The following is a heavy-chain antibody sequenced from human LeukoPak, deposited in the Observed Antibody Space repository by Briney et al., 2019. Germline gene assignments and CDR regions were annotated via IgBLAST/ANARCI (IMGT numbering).Heavy chain of an antibody. Sequence: GASVTVSCTASGYTFTGYYMHWVRQAPGQGLEWMGRINPNSGGTNYAQKFQGRVTMTRDTSISTAYMELSRLRSDDTAVYYCARTYDSSGSYGMDVWGQGTTVTVSS. V-gene: IGHV1-2*06. CDR2: INPNSGGT. CDR1: GYTFTGYY. J-gene: IGHJ6*02. CDR3: ARTYDSSGSYGMDV. D-gene: IGHD3-22*01.